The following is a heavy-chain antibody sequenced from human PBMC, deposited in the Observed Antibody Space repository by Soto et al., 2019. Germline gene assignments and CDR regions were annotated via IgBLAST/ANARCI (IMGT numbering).Heavy chain of an antibody. Sequence: GGSLRLSCAASGFTFSSYGMHWVRQAPGKGLEWVAVIWYDGSNKYYADSVKGRFTISRDNSKNTLYLQMNSLRAEDTAVYYCARDLFPGYCSGGSCYSLHYWGQGTLVTVSS. CDR2: IWYDGSNK. CDR3: ARDLFPGYCSGGSCYSLHY. D-gene: IGHD2-15*01. J-gene: IGHJ4*02. V-gene: IGHV3-33*01. CDR1: GFTFSSYG.